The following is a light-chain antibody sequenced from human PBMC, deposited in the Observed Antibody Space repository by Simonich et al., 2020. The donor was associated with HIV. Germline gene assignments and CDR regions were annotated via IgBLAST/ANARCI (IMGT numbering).Light chain of an antibody. J-gene: IGKJ4*01. Sequence: DIQMTQSPSSLSASVGDRVTITCQASQDISNYLNWSQQKPGKAPKLLFYDASNLETGVPSRFSGSGSGTDFTFTISSLQPEDIATYYCQQYDNLPLTFGGGTKVEIK. V-gene: IGKV1-33*01. CDR2: DAS. CDR1: QDISNY. CDR3: QQYDNLPLT.